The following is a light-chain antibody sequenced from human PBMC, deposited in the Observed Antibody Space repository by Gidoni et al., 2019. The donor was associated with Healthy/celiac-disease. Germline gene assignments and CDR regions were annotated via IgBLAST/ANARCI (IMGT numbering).Light chain of an antibody. J-gene: IGKJ2*01. Sequence: DIQMTQSPSSLSASVGDRVTITCRASQRISSYLNWYHQKPGKAPKLLIYAASSLKSGVPSRFSGSGSGTAFTLTISSLQPADFATYYCQQRYSTPMYTFGQGTKLEIK. V-gene: IGKV1-39*01. CDR2: AAS. CDR1: QRISSY. CDR3: QQRYSTPMYT.